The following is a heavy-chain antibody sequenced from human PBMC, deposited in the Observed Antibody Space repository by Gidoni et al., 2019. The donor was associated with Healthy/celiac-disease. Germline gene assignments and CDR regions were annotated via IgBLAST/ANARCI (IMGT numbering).Heavy chain of an antibody. CDR3: AKDTSKYSSSPASGDY. D-gene: IGHD6-6*01. CDR2: ISGSGGST. CDR1: GFTFSRYA. Sequence: EVQLLESGGGLVQPRGSLRPSCAASGFTFSRYAMSWFRQAPGKGLEWVSAISGSGGSTYYADSVKGRFTISRDNSKNTLYLQMNSLRAEDTAVYYCAKDTSKYSSSPASGDYWGQGTLVTVSS. V-gene: IGHV3-23*01. J-gene: IGHJ4*02.